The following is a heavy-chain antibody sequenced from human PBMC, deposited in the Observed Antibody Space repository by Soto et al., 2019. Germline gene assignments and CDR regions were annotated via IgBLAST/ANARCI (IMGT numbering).Heavy chain of an antibody. Sequence: SETLSLTCTVSGGSISSGCYYWSWIRQPPGKGLEWIGEINHSGSTNYNPSLKSRVTISVDTSKNQFSLKLSSVTAADTAVYYCARGRYYYGSGSYLSNYGMDVWGQGTTVTVSS. CDR2: INHSGST. V-gene: IGHV4-39*07. J-gene: IGHJ6*02. D-gene: IGHD3-10*01. CDR3: ARGRYYYGSGSYLSNYGMDV. CDR1: GGSISSGCYY.